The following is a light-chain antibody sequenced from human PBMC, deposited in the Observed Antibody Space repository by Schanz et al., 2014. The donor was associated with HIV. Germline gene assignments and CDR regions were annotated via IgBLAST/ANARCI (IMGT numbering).Light chain of an antibody. Sequence: EIVLTQSPGTLSLSPGERATLSCRASQSVSSSYLAWYQQKPGQAPRLLIYDASNRATGIPARFSGSGSGTDFTLTISSLEPEDFATYYCQQYNSYSQTFDQGTKVEIK. J-gene: IGKJ1*01. CDR1: QSVSSSY. CDR3: QQYNSYSQT. V-gene: IGKV3-20*01. CDR2: DAS.